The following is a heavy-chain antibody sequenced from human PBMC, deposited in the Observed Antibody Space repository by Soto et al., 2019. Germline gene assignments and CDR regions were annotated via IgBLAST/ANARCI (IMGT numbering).Heavy chain of an antibody. CDR1: GGSFSGYY. CDR2: INHSGST. D-gene: IGHD3-3*01. Sequence: QVQLQQWGAGLLKPSETLSLTCAVYGGSFSGYYWSWIRQPPGKGLEWIGEINHSGSTNYNPSLKRRVTISVDPSMIQFSLKLSCVTAADTAVYYCARGRRNDFWSGYYCGAFDIWGQGTMVTVSS. V-gene: IGHV4-34*01. J-gene: IGHJ3*02. CDR3: ARGRRNDFWSGYYCGAFDI.